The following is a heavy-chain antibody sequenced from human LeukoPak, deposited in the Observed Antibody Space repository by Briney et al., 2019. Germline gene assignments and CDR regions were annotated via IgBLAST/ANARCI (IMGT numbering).Heavy chain of an antibody. V-gene: IGHV3-21*01. CDR2: ISSSSSYI. CDR3: ATAEGQLGYAFDI. J-gene: IGHJ3*02. CDR1: GFTFSSYS. Sequence: GGSLRLSCAASGFTFSSYSMNWVRQAPGKGLEWVSSISSSSSYIYYADSVKGRFTISRDNAKNSLYLQMNSLRAEDTAVYYCATAEGQLGYAFDIWGQGTMVTVSS. D-gene: IGHD6-6*01.